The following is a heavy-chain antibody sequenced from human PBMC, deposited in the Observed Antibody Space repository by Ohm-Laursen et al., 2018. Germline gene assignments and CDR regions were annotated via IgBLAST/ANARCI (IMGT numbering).Heavy chain of an antibody. J-gene: IGHJ5*02. CDR3: ARAPRITMIAKGWFDP. CDR1: GGSISGYY. Sequence: PSETLSLTCTVSGGSISGYYWSWIRQPAGKGLEWIGRIYTSGSTNYNPSLKSRVTISVDTSKNQFSLKLSSVTAADTAVYYCARAPRITMIAKGWFDPWGQGTLVTVSS. D-gene: IGHD3-22*01. CDR2: IYTSGST. V-gene: IGHV4-4*07.